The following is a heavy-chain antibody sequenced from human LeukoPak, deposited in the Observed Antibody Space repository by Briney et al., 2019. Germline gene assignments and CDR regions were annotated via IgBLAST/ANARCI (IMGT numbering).Heavy chain of an antibody. J-gene: IGHJ4*02. CDR3: ARAGYSSSWYVY. CDR2: IYYSGST. Sequence: SETLSLTCTVSGDSISTYYWSWIRQPPGKGLEWIGYIYYSGSTNYNPSLKSRVTISVDTSKNQFSLTLSSVTAADTAVYYCARAGYSSSWYVYWGQGTLVTVSS. CDR1: GDSISTYY. D-gene: IGHD6-13*01. V-gene: IGHV4-59*12.